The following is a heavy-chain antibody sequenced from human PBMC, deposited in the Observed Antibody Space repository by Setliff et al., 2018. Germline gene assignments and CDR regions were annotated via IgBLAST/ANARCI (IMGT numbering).Heavy chain of an antibody. J-gene: IGHJ4*02. D-gene: IGHD5-18*01. CDR2: VGGTGGIT. V-gene: IGHV3-23*01. CDR1: GFTFRSYA. Sequence: GESLKISCAASGFTFRSYAMSWVRQAPGKGLEWVSGVGGTGGITYYADSVKGRFTISRDNSKNTLYLQMNSLRAEDTAVYYCARDQDSYGIFDYWGQGTLVTVSS. CDR3: ARDQDSYGIFDY.